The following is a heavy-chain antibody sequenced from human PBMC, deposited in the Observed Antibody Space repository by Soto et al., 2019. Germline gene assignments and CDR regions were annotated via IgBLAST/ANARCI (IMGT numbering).Heavy chain of an antibody. Sequence: QLQLQESGPGLVKPSETLSLTCTVSGGSISSSTYYWGWIRQPPGKGLEWIGSIYYSGSTHSNPSLTRRVTMPVDTSTNQFSLKLNSVTAADTAVYYCARHEGGAAADRPLDYWGQGTLVTVSS. CDR3: ARHEGGAAADRPLDY. J-gene: IGHJ4*02. CDR2: IYYSGST. D-gene: IGHD6-13*01. CDR1: GGSISSSTYY. V-gene: IGHV4-39*01.